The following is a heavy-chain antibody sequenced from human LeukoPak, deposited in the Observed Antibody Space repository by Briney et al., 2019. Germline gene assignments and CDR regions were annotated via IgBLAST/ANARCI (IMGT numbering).Heavy chain of an antibody. V-gene: IGHV4-39*07. D-gene: IGHD5-18*01. CDR3: ASGGYSYGYNFDP. CDR2: IYYSGST. CDR1: GGSISSRSYY. J-gene: IGHJ5*02. Sequence: SETLSLTCTVSGGSISSRSYYWGWIRQPPGKGLEWIGSIYYSGSTYYKSSLKSRVTISVDTSKNQFSLKLSSVTAADTAVYYCASGGYSYGYNFDPWGQGTLVTVSS.